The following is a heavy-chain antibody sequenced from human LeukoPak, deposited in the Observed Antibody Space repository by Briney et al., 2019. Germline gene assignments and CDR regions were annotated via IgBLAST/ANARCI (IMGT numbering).Heavy chain of an antibody. D-gene: IGHD3-3*01. CDR1: GGSISSGGYS. V-gene: IGHV4-31*03. Sequence: SETLSLTCTVSGGSISSGGYSWSWIRQHPGKGLEWIGYIYYSGSTYYNPSLKSRVTISVDTSKNQFSLKLSSVTAADTAVYYCARGGKDTIFGVVTYGMDVWGQGTTVTVSS. J-gene: IGHJ6*02. CDR3: ARGGKDTIFGVVTYGMDV. CDR2: IYYSGST.